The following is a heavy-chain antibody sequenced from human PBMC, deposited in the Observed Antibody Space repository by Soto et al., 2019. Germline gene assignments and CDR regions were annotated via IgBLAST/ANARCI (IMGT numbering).Heavy chain of an antibody. V-gene: IGHV1-69*13. CDR2: LIPIFGTA. CDR3: AREQDSSRHYWFSLDP. J-gene: IGHJ5*02. Sequence: ASVKVSCKASGGTFSSYAISWVRQAPGQGLEWMGGLIPIFGTANSAQKFQGRVTITADESTSTAYMEMSSLRSEDTAVYYCAREQDSSRHYWFSLDPPGQRTLLTVSS. CDR1: GGTFSSYA. D-gene: IGHD3-22*01.